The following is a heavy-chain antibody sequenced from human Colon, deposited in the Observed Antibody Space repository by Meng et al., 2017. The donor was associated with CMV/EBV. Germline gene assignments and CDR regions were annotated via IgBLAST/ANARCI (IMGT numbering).Heavy chain of an antibody. J-gene: IGHJ4*02. CDR3: VKGRASPSTSYFDL. D-gene: IGHD2-21*01. V-gene: IGHV3-23*01. CDR2: INARGSTT. Sequence: GGSLRLSCATSGITFSDYALSWVRQAPGKGLEWVSSINARGSTTYYADSVKGRLTISRDNSNNTMYVQMNSLRVEDTAIYYCVKGRASPSTSYFDLWGQGTLVTVSS. CDR1: GITFSDYA.